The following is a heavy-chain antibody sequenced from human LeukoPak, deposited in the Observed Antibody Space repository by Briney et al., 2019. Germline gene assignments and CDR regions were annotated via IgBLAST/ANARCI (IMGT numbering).Heavy chain of an antibody. CDR1: GYTFTGYY. Sequence: ASVKVSCKASGYTFTGYYMHWVRQAPGQGLEWMGWINPNSGGTNYAQKFQGRVTMTRDTSISTAYMELSSLRSEDTAVYYCARSPSYPGPSDPDMDVWGKGTTVTISS. CDR3: ARSPSYPGPSDPDMDV. J-gene: IGHJ6*03. CDR2: INPNSGGT. V-gene: IGHV1-2*02.